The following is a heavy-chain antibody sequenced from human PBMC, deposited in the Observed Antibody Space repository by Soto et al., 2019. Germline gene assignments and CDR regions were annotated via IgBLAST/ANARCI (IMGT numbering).Heavy chain of an antibody. CDR3: AKEPYDYVWGSYRYTLPESGMDV. V-gene: IGHV3-23*01. CDR1: GFTFSSYA. Sequence: EVQLLESGGGLVQPGGSLRLSCAASGFTFSSYAMSWVRQAPGKGLEWVSAISGSGGSTYYADSVKGRFTISRDNSKNTLYLQMNSLRAEDTAVYYCAKEPYDYVWGSYRYTLPESGMDVWGQGTTVTVSS. CDR2: ISGSGGST. J-gene: IGHJ6*02. D-gene: IGHD3-16*02.